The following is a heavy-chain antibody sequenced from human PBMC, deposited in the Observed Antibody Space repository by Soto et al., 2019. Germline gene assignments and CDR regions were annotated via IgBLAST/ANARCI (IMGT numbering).Heavy chain of an antibody. D-gene: IGHD6-6*01. V-gene: IGHV1-3*01. CDR1: GYTFTSYG. J-gene: IGHJ6*02. Sequence: ASVKGSFKASGYTFTSYGIHWVRQAPGQRLEWTGWINAGNGKTRYSDSVRGRFTVSTDDANNSLHVQMKSLRAEDTAVYYCATSNSLQLADFYAMYVWGQGTTVTVSS. CDR2: INAGNGKT. CDR3: ATSNSLQLADFYAMYV.